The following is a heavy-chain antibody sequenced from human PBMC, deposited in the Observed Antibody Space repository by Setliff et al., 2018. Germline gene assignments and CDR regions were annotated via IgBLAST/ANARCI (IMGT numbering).Heavy chain of an antibody. CDR3: ARDLGHGGDSDY. CDR1: GYSISSGYI. V-gene: IGHV4-38-2*02. D-gene: IGHD2-21*02. J-gene: IGHJ4*02. CDR2: IGHTGSI. Sequence: SETLSLTCTVSGYSISSGYIWGWIRQPPGKGLEWVGNIGHTGSINYNPSLKSRLTISRDTSKNQVSLKLNSVTATDTAVYYCARDLGHGGDSDYWGQGTLGTSPQ.